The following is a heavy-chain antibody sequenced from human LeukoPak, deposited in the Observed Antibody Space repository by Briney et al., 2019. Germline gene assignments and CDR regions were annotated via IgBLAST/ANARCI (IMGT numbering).Heavy chain of an antibody. Sequence: GGSLRLSCAASGFTFSSYAMNRVRQAPGKGLEWVSSISDSTGRTYYADSVKGRFTVSRDNSKNTLYLQMNSLRAEDTAVYYCAKGCYDILTGNDYWGQGTLVTVSS. D-gene: IGHD3-9*01. V-gene: IGHV3-23*01. J-gene: IGHJ4*02. CDR2: ISDSTGRT. CDR1: GFTFSSYA. CDR3: AKGCYDILTGNDY.